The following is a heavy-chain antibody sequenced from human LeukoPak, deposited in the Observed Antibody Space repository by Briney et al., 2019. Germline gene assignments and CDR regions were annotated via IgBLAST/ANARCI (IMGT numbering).Heavy chain of an antibody. J-gene: IGHJ4*02. D-gene: IGHD3-10*01. V-gene: IGHV4-30-2*01. Sequence: SETLSLTCAVSGGSISSGGYSWSWIRQPPGKGLEWIGYIYHSGSTYYNPSLKSRVTISVDRSKNQFSLKLSSVTAADTAVYYCAREEYGSGSYYNYWGQGTLVTVSS. CDR2: IYHSGST. CDR3: AREEYGSGSYYNY. CDR1: GGSISSGGYS.